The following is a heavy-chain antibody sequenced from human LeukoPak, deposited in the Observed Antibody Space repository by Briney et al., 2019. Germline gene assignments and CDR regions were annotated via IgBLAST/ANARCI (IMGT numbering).Heavy chain of an antibody. V-gene: IGHV4-34*01. CDR1: GGSFSGYY. CDR3: ARGVYSSGWYRKSWFDP. Sequence: SETLSLTCAVYGGSFSGYYWSWIRQPPGKGLEWIGEINHSGSTNYNPSLKSRVTISVDTSKNQFSLKLSSVTAADTAVYYCARGVYSSGWYRKSWFDPWGQGTLVTASS. D-gene: IGHD6-19*01. CDR2: INHSGST. J-gene: IGHJ5*02.